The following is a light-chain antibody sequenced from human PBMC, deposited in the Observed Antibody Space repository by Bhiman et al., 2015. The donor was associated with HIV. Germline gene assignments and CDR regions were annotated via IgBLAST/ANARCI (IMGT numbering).Light chain of an antibody. Sequence: QSVLTQPPSVSAAPGQKVTISCSGGTSNIGNTYVSWYQKLPGTAPKLIIYDVNKRPSGLSNRFSGSKSGNTASLTISGLQAEDEADYYCCSYTGSSSTYYVFGTGTKVTV. V-gene: IGLV1-51*01. CDR1: TSNIGNTY. CDR2: DVN. J-gene: IGLJ1*01. CDR3: CSYTGSSSTYYV.